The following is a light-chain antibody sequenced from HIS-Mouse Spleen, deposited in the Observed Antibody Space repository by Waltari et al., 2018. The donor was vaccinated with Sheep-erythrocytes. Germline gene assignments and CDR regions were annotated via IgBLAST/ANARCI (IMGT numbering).Light chain of an antibody. CDR2: EGS. V-gene: IGLV2-23*01. J-gene: IGLJ1*01. Sequence: QSALTQPASVSGSPGQSITISCTGTSSDVGSYNLVSWYQQHPGKAPKLMIYEGSKRPSGVSNLFSGSKSGNTASLTISGLQAEDEADYYCCSYAGSYNHVFATGTKVTVL. CDR1: SSDVGSYNL. CDR3: CSYAGSYNHV.